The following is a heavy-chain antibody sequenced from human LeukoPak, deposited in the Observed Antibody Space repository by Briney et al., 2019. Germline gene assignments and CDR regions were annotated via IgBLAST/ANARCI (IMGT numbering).Heavy chain of an antibody. D-gene: IGHD3-10*01. Sequence: SVKVSCKASGGTFSSYAISWVRQAPGQGLEWMGGIIPIFGTANYAQKFQGRVTITADESTSTAYMELSSLRSEDTAVYYCARVKGIPYGNYYYMDVWGKGTTVTVSS. CDR3: ARVKGIPYGNYYYMDV. CDR1: GGTFSSYA. CDR2: IIPIFGTA. V-gene: IGHV1-69*13. J-gene: IGHJ6*03.